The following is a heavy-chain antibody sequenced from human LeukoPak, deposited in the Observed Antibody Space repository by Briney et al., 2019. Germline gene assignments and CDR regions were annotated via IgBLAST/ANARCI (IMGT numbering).Heavy chain of an antibody. CDR1: GGTFSSYA. CDR2: IIPILGIA. D-gene: IGHD5-12*01. V-gene: IGHV1-69*04. Sequence: SVKVSCKASGGTFSSYAISWVRQAPGQGLEWMGRIIPILGIANYAQKFQGRVTITADRSTSTAYMELSSLRSEDTAVYYCASVSIGGYDFDYWGQGTLVTVSS. CDR3: ASVSIGGYDFDY. J-gene: IGHJ4*02.